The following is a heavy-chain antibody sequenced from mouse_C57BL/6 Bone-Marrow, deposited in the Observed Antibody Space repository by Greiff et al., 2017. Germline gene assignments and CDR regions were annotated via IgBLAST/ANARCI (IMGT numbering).Heavy chain of an antibody. CDR2: IDPENGDT. CDR1: GFNIKDDY. Sequence: EVQLQQSGAELVRPGASVKLSCTASGFNIKDDYMHWVKQRPEQGLEWIGWIDPENGDTEYASQFQGTATITADTSSNTAYLQLSSLTSEDTAVYYCTTVYYYGSSSYWYFDVWGTGTTVTVSS. D-gene: IGHD1-1*01. CDR3: TTVYYYGSSSYWYFDV. J-gene: IGHJ1*03. V-gene: IGHV14-4*01.